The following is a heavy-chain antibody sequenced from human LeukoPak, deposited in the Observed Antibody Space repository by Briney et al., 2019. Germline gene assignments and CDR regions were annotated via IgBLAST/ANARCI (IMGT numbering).Heavy chain of an antibody. CDR2: IWYDGGIK. J-gene: IGHJ4*02. CDR1: GFTFSTYG. V-gene: IGHV3-33*01. CDR3: ARAVGPYDY. D-gene: IGHD3-10*01. Sequence: GGSLRLSCAASGFTFSTYGMHWVRQAPGKELEWVAVIWYDGGIKYYAESVKGRFTISRDNSRDTLFLQMNSLRAEDTAIYYCARAVGPYDYWGQGTPVTVSS.